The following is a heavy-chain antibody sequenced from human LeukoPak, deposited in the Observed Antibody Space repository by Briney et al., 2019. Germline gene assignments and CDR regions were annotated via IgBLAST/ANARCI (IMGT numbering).Heavy chain of an antibody. CDR2: IYYSGST. J-gene: IGHJ6*02. CDR3: ARNVPANYYYYGMDV. D-gene: IGHD2-2*01. V-gene: IGHV4-59*01. CDR1: GGSISSYY. Sequence: SETPSLTCTVSGGSISSYYWSWIRQPPGKGLEWIGYIYYSGSTNYNPSLKSRVTISVDTSKNQFSLKLSSVTAADTAVYYCARNVPANYYYYGMDVWGQGTTVTVSS.